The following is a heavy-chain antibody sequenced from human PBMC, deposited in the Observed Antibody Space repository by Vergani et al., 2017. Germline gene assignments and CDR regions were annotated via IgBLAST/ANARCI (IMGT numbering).Heavy chain of an antibody. J-gene: IGHJ6*02. V-gene: IGHV3-49*03. D-gene: IGHD2-21*02. Sequence: EVQLVESGGGLVQPGRSLRLSCTASGFTFGDYAMSWFRQAPGKGLEWVGFIRSKAYGGPTEYAASVKGRFTISRDDSKSIAYLQMNSLKTEDTAVYYCTRYAVTIWVQFVVVTAPPVYYYDIYGIDVWGQGTTVTVSS. CDR2: IRSKAYGGPT. CDR1: GFTFGDYA. CDR3: TRYAVTIWVQFVVVTAPPVYYYDIYGIDV.